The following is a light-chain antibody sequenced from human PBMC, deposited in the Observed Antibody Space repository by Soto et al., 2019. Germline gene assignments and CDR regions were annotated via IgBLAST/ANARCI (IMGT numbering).Light chain of an antibody. Sequence: DIQMTQSPSTLSASVGDRVTITCRASQYISSWLAWYQQKPGKAPKLLIYKASSLESGVPSRFSGSGSGTEFTLTISSLQPDDSATYYCQQYNSQRTFGQGTKVEIQ. V-gene: IGKV1-5*03. CDR3: QQYNSQRT. J-gene: IGKJ1*01. CDR2: KAS. CDR1: QYISSW.